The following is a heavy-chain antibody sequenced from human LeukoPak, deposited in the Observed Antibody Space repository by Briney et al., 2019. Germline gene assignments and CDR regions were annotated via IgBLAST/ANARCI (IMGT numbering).Heavy chain of an antibody. CDR2: INPNSGGT. D-gene: IGHD2-2*01. CDR1: GYTFTGYY. CDR3: AREMDVVVRQLAHYAFDI. V-gene: IGHV1-2*06. J-gene: IGHJ3*02. Sequence: ASVKVSCKASGYTFTGYYMHWVRQAPGQGLEWMGRINPNSGGTNYAQKFQGRVTMTRDTSISTAYMELSRLRSDDTAVYYCAREMDVVVRQLAHYAFDIWGQGTMVTVSS.